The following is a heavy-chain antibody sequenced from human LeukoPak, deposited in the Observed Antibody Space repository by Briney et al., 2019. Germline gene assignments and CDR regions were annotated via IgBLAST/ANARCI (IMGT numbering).Heavy chain of an antibody. V-gene: IGHV4-59*01. J-gene: IGHJ3*02. CDR3: ARDWITGTGDAFDI. D-gene: IGHD1-7*01. CDR1: GGSISSFY. Sequence: PSETLSLTCTVSGGSISSFYWSWIRQPPGKGLEWIGYIYYSGNTNYGPSLKSRVTMSVDTSKNQFSLKLCSVTAADTAVYYCARDWITGTGDAFDIWGQGTMVTVSS. CDR2: IYYSGNT.